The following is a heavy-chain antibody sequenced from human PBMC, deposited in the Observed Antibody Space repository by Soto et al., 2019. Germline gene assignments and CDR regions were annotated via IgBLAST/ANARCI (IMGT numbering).Heavy chain of an antibody. Sequence: QLQLQESGPGLVKPSETLSLTCTVSGGSISSSNYYWDWIRQPPGKGLEWIGSIYYSGSTYYTPSLRSRVTISVATTKYQFSLRLSSVTAADTAVYYCAGRETATLFNYWGQGTLVTVSS. J-gene: IGHJ4*02. CDR3: AGRETATLFNY. CDR2: IYYSGST. V-gene: IGHV4-39*01. CDR1: GGSISSSNYY. D-gene: IGHD3-16*01.